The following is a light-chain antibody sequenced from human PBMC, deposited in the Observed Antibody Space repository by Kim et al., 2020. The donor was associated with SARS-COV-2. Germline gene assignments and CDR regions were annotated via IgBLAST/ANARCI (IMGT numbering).Light chain of an antibody. Sequence: SPGESATLSCKASQRVGVKILGWYPHKPGQAPRLLIYSTSYRATGIPDRFTGSGSRTDFALTINRLEPEDFAVYYCQQYGSTPFTFGQGTRLEIK. J-gene: IGKJ5*01. CDR2: STS. CDR1: QRVGVKI. V-gene: IGKV3-20*01. CDR3: QQYGSTPFT.